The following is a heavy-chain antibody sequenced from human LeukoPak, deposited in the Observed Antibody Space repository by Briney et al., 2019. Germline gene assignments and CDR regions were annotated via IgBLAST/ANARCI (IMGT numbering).Heavy chain of an antibody. J-gene: IGHJ4*02. V-gene: IGHV3-23*01. Sequence: GGSLRLSCAASGFTFSSYAMSWVRQAPGKGLEWVSAISGSGGSTYYADSVKGRFTISRDNSKNTLYLQMNSLRAEDTAVYYYAKTGNSWPEDPYYFDYWGQGTLVTVSS. CDR3: AKTGNSWPEDPYYFDY. D-gene: IGHD6-13*01. CDR1: GFTFSSYA. CDR2: ISGSGGST.